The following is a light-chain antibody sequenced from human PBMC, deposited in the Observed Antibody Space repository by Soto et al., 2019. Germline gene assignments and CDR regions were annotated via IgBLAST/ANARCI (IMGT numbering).Light chain of an antibody. Sequence: DIQVTQSPSSLSASVGDRVTITCRASQSINNYLNWYQQKPGKAPKLLIYAASSLQSGVPSRFSGSGSGTDFTLTITSLQPEDFATYYCQHSYSTPPITFGQGTRLEIK. CDR3: QHSYSTPPIT. J-gene: IGKJ5*01. V-gene: IGKV1-39*01. CDR2: AAS. CDR1: QSINNY.